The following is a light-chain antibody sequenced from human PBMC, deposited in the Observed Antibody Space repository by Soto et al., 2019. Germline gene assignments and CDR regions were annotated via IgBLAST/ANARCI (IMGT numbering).Light chain of an antibody. V-gene: IGKV1-5*01. CDR3: QQYENYWT. Sequence: DIQMTQSPSTLSGSVGDRVTITCRASQPISSWLAWYHQKPGKAPKRLIYDASNLESGVPSRFGGSGSGTEFTLTISSLQPEDFGIYYCQQYENYWTFGQGTKVDIK. CDR2: DAS. CDR1: QPISSW. J-gene: IGKJ1*01.